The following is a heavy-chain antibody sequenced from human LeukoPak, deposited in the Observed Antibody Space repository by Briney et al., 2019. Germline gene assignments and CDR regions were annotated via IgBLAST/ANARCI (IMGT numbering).Heavy chain of an antibody. CDR3: ARDRHYYYDSSGYYWSF. CDR2: IKQDGSEK. Sequence: GGSLRLSCAASGFTFSSYWMSWARQAPGKGLEWVANIKQDGSEKYYVDSVKGRFTISRDNAKNSLYLQMNSLRAEDTAVYYCARDRHYYYDSSGYYWSFWGQGALVTVSS. CDR1: GFTFSSYW. D-gene: IGHD3-22*01. J-gene: IGHJ4*02. V-gene: IGHV3-7*01.